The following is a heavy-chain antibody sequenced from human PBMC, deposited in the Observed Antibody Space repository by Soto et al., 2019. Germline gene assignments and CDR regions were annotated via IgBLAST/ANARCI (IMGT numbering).Heavy chain of an antibody. V-gene: IGHV3-23*01. D-gene: IGHD3-22*01. CDR3: AKDFIVVVTQGEFDY. J-gene: IGHJ4*02. CDR2: ISGSGDTT. CDR1: GFTFSAYA. Sequence: EVHLLESGGGLVQTGGSLRLSCAASGFTFSAYAMSWVRQAPGKGLEWVSAISGSGDTTYYTDSVKGRFTISRDNSKNTLYLQMYSLRAEDTAVYYCAKDFIVVVTQGEFDYWGQGTLVTVSS.